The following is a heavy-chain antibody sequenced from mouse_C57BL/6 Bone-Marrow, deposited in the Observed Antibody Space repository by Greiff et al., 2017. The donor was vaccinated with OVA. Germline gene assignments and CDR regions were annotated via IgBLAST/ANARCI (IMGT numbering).Heavy chain of an antibody. CDR2: IYPGSGST. Sequence: QVQLQQPGAELVKPGASVKMSCKASGYTFTSYWITWVKQRPGQGLEWIGDIYPGSGSTNYNEKFKSKATLTVDTSSSTAYMQLSSLTSEDSAVYYCARDGIYYGNFLFDYWGQGTTLTVSS. J-gene: IGHJ2*01. D-gene: IGHD2-1*01. CDR3: ARDGIYYGNFLFDY. V-gene: IGHV1-55*01. CDR1: GYTFTSYW.